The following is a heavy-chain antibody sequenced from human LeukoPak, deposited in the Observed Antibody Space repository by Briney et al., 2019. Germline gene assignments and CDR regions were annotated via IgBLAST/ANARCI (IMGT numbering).Heavy chain of an antibody. Sequence: ASVKVSCKASGYTFTSYYMHWVRQAPGQGFEWMGIINPSGGSTSYAQKFQGRVTMTRDTSTSTVYMELSSLRSEDTAVYYCARARYYDSSGYYSYYYYYMDVWGKGTTVTISS. J-gene: IGHJ6*03. CDR2: INPSGGST. D-gene: IGHD3-22*01. CDR3: ARARYYDSSGYYSYYYYYMDV. V-gene: IGHV1-46*01. CDR1: GYTFTSYY.